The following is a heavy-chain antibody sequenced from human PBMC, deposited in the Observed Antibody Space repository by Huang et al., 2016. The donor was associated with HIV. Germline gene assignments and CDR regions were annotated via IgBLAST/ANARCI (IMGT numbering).Heavy chain of an antibody. J-gene: IGHJ4*02. D-gene: IGHD3-9*01. CDR2: IRIDNGLT. V-gene: IGHV3-48*01. CDR1: GLSFIAFS. CDR3: ARGKYDVLTGWDDTYYFDH. Sequence: EVQLVESGGRLVRPGGSLRLACAASGLSFIAFSMNWIRQAQGKGWEWISYIRIDNGLTYYAGAVKGRFTISRDTAKNALYLQMNSLRADDTALYFCARGKYDVLTGWDDTYYFDHWGQGTLVTVSS.